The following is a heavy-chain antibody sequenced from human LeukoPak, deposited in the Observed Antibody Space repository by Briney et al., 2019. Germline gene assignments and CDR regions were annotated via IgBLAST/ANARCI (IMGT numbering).Heavy chain of an antibody. CDR3: ARAHTGYSYGLDAFDI. D-gene: IGHD5-18*01. V-gene: IGHV4-38-2*02. CDR1: GYSISSGYY. CDR2: ISHSGST. J-gene: IGHJ3*02. Sequence: SETLSLTCTVSGYSISSGYYWGWIRQPPGKGLKWIGSISHSGSTYYNPSLKSRVTISVDTSKNQFSLKLSSVTAADTAVYYCARAHTGYSYGLDAFDIWGQGTMVTVSS.